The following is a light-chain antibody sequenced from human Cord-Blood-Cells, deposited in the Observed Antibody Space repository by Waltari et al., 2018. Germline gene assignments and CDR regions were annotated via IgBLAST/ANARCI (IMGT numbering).Light chain of an antibody. CDR1: QDISNY. CDR2: YAS. CDR3: QQYDNLPLT. Sequence: IQMTQSPSSLSASVGDRVTITCQASQDISNYLNWYQQKPGKAPKLLIYYASNLETGVPSRFSGSGSGTDFTFTISSLQPEDIATYYCQQYDNLPLTFGGGTKVEIK. V-gene: IGKV1-33*01. J-gene: IGKJ4*01.